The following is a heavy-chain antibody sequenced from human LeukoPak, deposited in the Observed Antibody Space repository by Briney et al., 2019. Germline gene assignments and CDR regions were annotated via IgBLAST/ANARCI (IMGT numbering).Heavy chain of an antibody. V-gene: IGHV4-39*07. J-gene: IGHJ4*02. CDR3: ASSSWYPGLDY. Sequence: SETLSLTCTVSGGSISSSSYYWGWIRQPPGKGLEWIGSIYYSGSTYYNPSLKSRVTISVDTSKNQFSLKLSSVTAADTAVYYCASSSWYPGLDYWGQGTLVTVSS. CDR1: GGSISSSSYY. D-gene: IGHD6-13*01. CDR2: IYYSGST.